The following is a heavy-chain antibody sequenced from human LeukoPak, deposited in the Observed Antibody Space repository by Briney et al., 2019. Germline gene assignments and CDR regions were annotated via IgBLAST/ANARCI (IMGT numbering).Heavy chain of an antibody. Sequence: SETLSLTCTVSGGSISSSSYYWGWIRQPPGKGLEWIGSIYYSGSTYYNPSLKSRVTISVDTSKNQFSLKLSSVTAADTAVYYCARLSGYYLSWGQGTLVTVSS. CDR2: IYYSGST. CDR3: ARLSGYYLS. V-gene: IGHV4-39*07. CDR1: GGSISSSSYY. D-gene: IGHD3-22*01. J-gene: IGHJ4*02.